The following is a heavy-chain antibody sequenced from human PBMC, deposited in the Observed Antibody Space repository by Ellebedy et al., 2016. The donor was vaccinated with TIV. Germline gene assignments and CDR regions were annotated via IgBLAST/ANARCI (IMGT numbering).Heavy chain of an antibody. J-gene: IGHJ4*02. CDR3: ARDEDFWSGHFDY. V-gene: IGHV1-3*01. CDR1: GYTFTTYA. Sequence: AASVKVSCKASGYTFTTYAMHWVRQAPGQRLEWMGRINAGNGNTKYSQKFQGRVTITRDTSTSTAYMELRSLRSDDTAVYYCARDEDFWSGHFDYWGQGTLVTVSS. D-gene: IGHD3-3*01. CDR2: INAGNGNT.